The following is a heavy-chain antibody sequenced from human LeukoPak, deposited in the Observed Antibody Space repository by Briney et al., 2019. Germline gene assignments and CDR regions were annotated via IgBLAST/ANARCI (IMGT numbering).Heavy chain of an antibody. J-gene: IGHJ4*02. V-gene: IGHV1-24*01. CDR3: ATNTPYDILTGYYRY. D-gene: IGHD3-9*01. Sequence: ASVKVSCKVSGYTLTELSMHWVRQAPGKGLEWMGGFDPEDGETIHAQKFQGRVTMTEDTSTDTAYMELSSLRSEDTAVYYCATNTPYDILTGYYRYWGQGTLVTVSS. CDR2: FDPEDGET. CDR1: GYTLTELS.